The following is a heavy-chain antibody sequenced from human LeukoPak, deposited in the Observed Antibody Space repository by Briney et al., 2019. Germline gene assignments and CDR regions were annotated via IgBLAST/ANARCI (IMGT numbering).Heavy chain of an antibody. CDR3: ARGRGGKRGYFDY. D-gene: IGHD3-16*01. Sequence: PSETLSLTCTVSGGSISSSSYYWGWIRQPPGKGLEWIGSIYHSGSTYYNPSLKSRVTISVDTSKNQFSLKLSSVTAADTAVYYCARGRGGKRGYFDYWGQGTLVTVSS. CDR2: IYHSGST. V-gene: IGHV4-39*07. J-gene: IGHJ4*02. CDR1: GGSISSSSYY.